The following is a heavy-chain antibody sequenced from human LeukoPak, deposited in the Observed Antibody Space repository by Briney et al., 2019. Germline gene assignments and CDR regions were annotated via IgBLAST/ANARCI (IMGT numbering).Heavy chain of an antibody. V-gene: IGHV4-39*01. CDR1: GGSISSGSYY. CDR3: ARHSRGYYYDSSGYR. Sequence: PSETLSLTCTVSGGSISSGSYYWGWIRQPPGKGLEWIGSIYYSGSTYYNPSLKSRVTISVDTSKNQFSLKLSSVTAADTAVYYCARHSRGYYYDSSGYRWGQGTLVTVSS. J-gene: IGHJ4*02. CDR2: IYYSGST. D-gene: IGHD3-22*01.